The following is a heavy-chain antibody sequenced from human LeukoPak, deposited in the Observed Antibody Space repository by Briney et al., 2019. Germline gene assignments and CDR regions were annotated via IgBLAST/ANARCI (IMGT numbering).Heavy chain of an antibody. CDR1: GFTFSDYY. CDR2: ISSSSTI. J-gene: IGHJ4*02. V-gene: IGHV3-69-1*01. Sequence: GGSLRLSCAASGFTFSDYYMNWVRQAPGKGLEWVSSISSSSTIYYADSVKGRFTISRDNAKNSLYLQMNSLRAEDTALYYCAKGRSYGFSAFDYWGQGTLVTVSS. CDR3: AKGRSYGFSAFDY. D-gene: IGHD5-18*01.